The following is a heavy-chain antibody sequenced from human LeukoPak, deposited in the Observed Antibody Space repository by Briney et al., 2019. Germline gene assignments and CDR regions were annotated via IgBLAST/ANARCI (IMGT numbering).Heavy chain of an antibody. J-gene: IGHJ6*02. CDR3: ARIARYYYGSGSYYRDYYYGMDV. D-gene: IGHD3-10*01. CDR2: INHSGST. Sequence: PSETLSLTCAVYGGSFSGYYWSWIRQPPGKGLEWIGEINHSGSTNYNPSLKSRVTIPVDTSKNQFSLKLSSVTAADTAVYYCARIARYYYGSGSYYRDYYYGMDVWGQGTTVTVSS. V-gene: IGHV4-34*01. CDR1: GGSFSGYY.